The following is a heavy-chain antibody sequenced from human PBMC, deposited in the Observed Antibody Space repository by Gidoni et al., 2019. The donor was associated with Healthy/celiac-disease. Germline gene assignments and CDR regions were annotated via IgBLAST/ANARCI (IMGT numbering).Heavy chain of an antibody. J-gene: IGHJ2*01. V-gene: IGHV4-39*01. CDR2: IYYSGST. CDR3: ARHINSGRARFDFNWYFDL. CDR1: GGSISSSSYY. D-gene: IGHD3-9*01. Sequence: QLHLQESGPGLVKPSETLSLTCTVSGGSISSSSYYWGWIRQPPGKGLEWIGSIYYSGSTYYNPSLKSRVTISVDTSKNQFSLKLSSVTAADTAVYYCARHINSGRARFDFNWYFDLWGRGTLVTVSS.